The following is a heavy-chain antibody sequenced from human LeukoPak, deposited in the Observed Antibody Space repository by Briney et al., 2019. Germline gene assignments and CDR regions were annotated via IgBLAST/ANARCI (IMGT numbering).Heavy chain of an antibody. CDR2: ISSNGGST. D-gene: IGHD3-9*01. CDR1: GFTFSSYA. J-gene: IGHJ4*02. CDR3: VKGGFSQGRLRYSDWLLQRDYFDY. V-gene: IGHV3-64D*06. Sequence: GGSLRLSCSASGFTFSSYAMHWVRQAPGKGLEYVSAISSNGGSTYYADSVKGRFTISRDNSKNTLYLQMSSLRAEDTAVYYCVKGGFSQGRLRYSDWLLQRDYFDYWGQGTLVTVSS.